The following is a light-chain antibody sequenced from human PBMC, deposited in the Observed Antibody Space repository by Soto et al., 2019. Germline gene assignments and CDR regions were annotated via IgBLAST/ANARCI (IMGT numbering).Light chain of an antibody. CDR3: TSYTSSSTYV. Sequence: QSALTQPASVSGSPGQSITISCTGTSSDVGGYNYVSWYQQHPGKAPKLMIYDVSNRPSGVSNRFSGSKSGNTASLTISGVQAEDGADYYCTSYTSSSTYVFGTGTKVTVL. J-gene: IGLJ1*01. CDR1: SSDVGGYNY. CDR2: DVS. V-gene: IGLV2-14*01.